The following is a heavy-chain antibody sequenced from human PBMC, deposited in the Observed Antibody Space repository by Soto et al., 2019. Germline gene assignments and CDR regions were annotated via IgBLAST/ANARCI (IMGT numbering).Heavy chain of an antibody. V-gene: IGHV4-34*01. D-gene: IGHD3-3*01. CDR2: INHSGST. CDR3: PRRPAHYDFWRGYYGYYYYMDV. J-gene: IGHJ6*03. CDR1: GGSFSGYY. Sequence: QVQLHQWGAGLLKPSETLSLTCAVYGGSFSGYYWIWIRQPPGKGLEWIGEINHSGSTNYNPSLKSRVTISVDTSKNQFSLKLTSATAADTAVYYCPRRPAHYDFWRGYYGYYYYMDVWGKGTTVTVSS.